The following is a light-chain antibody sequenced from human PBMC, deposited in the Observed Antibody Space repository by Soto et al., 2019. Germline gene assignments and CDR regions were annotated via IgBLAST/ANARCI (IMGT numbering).Light chain of an antibody. V-gene: IGLV1-44*01. J-gene: IGLJ1*01. Sequence: QSALTQPPSASGTPGQRVTISCSGSSSNIGSNTVNWYQQLPGTAPKLLIYSNNQRPSVVPDRFSGSKSGTSASLAISGLQSEDEADYYCAAWDDSLRGVFGTGTKLTVL. CDR2: SNN. CDR3: AAWDDSLRGV. CDR1: SSNIGSNT.